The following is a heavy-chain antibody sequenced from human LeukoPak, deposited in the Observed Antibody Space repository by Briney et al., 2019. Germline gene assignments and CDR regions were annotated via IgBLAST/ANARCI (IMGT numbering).Heavy chain of an antibody. CDR3: AKDYGNLKEDF. J-gene: IGHJ4*02. CDR2: ISGSGGST. V-gene: IGHV3-23*01. CDR1: GLTFSRHA. D-gene: IGHD4-11*01. Sequence: GGSLRLSCAASGLTFSRHAMSWVRQAPGKGLEWVSSISGSGGSTYYADSVKGRFTISRDNAKNTLYLQMNSLRAEDTAVYYCAKDYGNLKEDFWGQGTLVTVSS.